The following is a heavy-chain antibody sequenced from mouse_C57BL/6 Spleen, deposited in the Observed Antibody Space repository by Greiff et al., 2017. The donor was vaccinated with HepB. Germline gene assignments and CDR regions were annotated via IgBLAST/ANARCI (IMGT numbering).Heavy chain of an antibody. J-gene: IGHJ2*01. V-gene: IGHV14-4*01. CDR3: TTGGDPYYFDY. CDR1: GFNIKDDY. Sequence: EVQLQQSGAELVRPGASVKLSCTASGFNIKDDYMHWVKQRPEQGLEWIGWLDPENGDTEYASKFQGKATITADTSSNTAYLQLSSLTSEDTAVYYCTTGGDPYYFDYWGQGTTLTVSS. CDR2: LDPENGDT.